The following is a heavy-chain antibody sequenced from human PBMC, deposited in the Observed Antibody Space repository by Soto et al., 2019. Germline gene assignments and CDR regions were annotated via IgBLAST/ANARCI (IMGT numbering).Heavy chain of an antibody. Sequence: GGSLRLSCAASGFTFSSYGMHWVRQAPGKGLEWVAIISYDGSKIYYADSVKGRLTISRDNPKNTLHLQMNSLRVEDTAVYYCAKSLDESTTWSSLSSWGQGTLVTVSS. J-gene: IGHJ5*02. D-gene: IGHD2-2*01. CDR3: AKSLDESTTWSSLSS. V-gene: IGHV3-30*18. CDR1: GFTFSSYG. CDR2: ISYDGSKI.